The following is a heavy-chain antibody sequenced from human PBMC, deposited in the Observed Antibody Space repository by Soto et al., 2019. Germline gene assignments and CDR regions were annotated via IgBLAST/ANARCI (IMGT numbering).Heavy chain of an antibody. D-gene: IGHD2-2*01. CDR3: ARGPIVPAATVYDY. Sequence: WTTSETLSLTCAVYGGSFSGYYWSWIRQPPGKGLEWIGEINHSGSTNYNPSLKSRVTISVDTSKNQFSLKLSSVTAADTAVYYCARGPIVPAATVYDYWGQGTLVTVSS. CDR2: INHSGST. J-gene: IGHJ4*02. V-gene: IGHV4-34*01. CDR1: GGSFSGYY.